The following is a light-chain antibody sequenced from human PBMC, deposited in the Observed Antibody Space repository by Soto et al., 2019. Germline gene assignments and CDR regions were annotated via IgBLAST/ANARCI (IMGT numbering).Light chain of an antibody. Sequence: QYALTQPASVSGSPGQSITISCTGTSSDVGSYNLVSWYQQHPGKAPKLMIYEGSKRPSGVSNRFSGSKSGNTASLTISGLLAEDEADYYCCSYAGSSIFVVFGGGTKLTVL. J-gene: IGLJ2*01. CDR2: EGS. CDR1: SSDVGSYNL. CDR3: CSYAGSSIFVV. V-gene: IGLV2-23*01.